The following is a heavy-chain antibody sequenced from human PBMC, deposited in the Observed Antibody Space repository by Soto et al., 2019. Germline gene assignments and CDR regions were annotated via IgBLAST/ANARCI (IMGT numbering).Heavy chain of an antibody. CDR1: GFTFSSYG. Sequence: QPGGSLRLSCAAPGFTFSSYGMHWVRQAPGKGLEWVAVISYDGSNKYYADSVKGRFTISRDNSKNTLYLQMNSLRAEDTAVYYCAKDYYDSSGYYSFYWGQGTLVTVSS. J-gene: IGHJ4*02. CDR3: AKDYYDSSGYYSFY. CDR2: ISYDGSNK. D-gene: IGHD3-22*01. V-gene: IGHV3-30*18.